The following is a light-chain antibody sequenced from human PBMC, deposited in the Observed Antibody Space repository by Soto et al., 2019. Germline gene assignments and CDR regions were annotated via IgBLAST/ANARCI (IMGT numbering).Light chain of an antibody. CDR2: EDN. J-gene: IGLJ1*01. V-gene: IGLV2-23*01. CDR1: QSSRGIESYYL. Sequence: QSALTQPASVSGSPGQSITISCTGSQSSRGIESYYLVSWYQQLPGTVPKLLIYEDNKRPSGLSNHFSGSRSGNTASLTISGLQSEDEADYYCCAYGGSSNYVFGTGTKVTVL. CDR3: CAYGGSSNYV.